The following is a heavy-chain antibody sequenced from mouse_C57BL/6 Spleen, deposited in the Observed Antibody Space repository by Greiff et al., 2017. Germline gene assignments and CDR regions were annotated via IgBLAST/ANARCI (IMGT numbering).Heavy chain of an antibody. V-gene: IGHV2-6*01. CDR2: IWGGGST. J-gene: IGHJ3*01. Sequence: VQRVESGPGLVAPSQSLSITCTVSGFSLTSYGVAWVRQSPGKGLEWLGVIWGGGSTKYNSALKSRLSISKDNSKSQVFLKMNSLQTDDTAMYYGAYGYPFQFAYWGQGTLVTVSA. CDR1: GFSLTSYG. D-gene: IGHD2-2*01. CDR3: AYGYPFQFAY.